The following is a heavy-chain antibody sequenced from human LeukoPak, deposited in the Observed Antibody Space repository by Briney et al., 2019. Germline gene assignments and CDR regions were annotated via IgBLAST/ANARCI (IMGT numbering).Heavy chain of an antibody. D-gene: IGHD3-22*01. CDR2: INRDGSST. J-gene: IGHJ4*02. Sequence: GGSLRLSCTASGFSFNNYWMHWVRQAPGLGLVWVSRINRDGSSTNYVDSVKGRFTISRDNAKNTLYLQMDSLTAENTAMYYCARPDSSGHPTNWGQGTLVTVSS. CDR3: ARPDSSGHPTN. V-gene: IGHV3-74*01. CDR1: GFSFNNYW.